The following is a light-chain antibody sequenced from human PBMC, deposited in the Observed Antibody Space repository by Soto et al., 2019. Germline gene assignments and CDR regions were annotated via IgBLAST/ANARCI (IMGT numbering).Light chain of an antibody. CDR2: EGS. CDR3: CSYAGSSTSYV. Sequence: SVLTQPAPPSGSPGPSITTSFPGNRSDVGSYNLVSWYQQYPGKAPKLMIYEGSKRPSGVSNRFSGSKSGNTASLTISGLQAEDEADYYCCSYAGSSTSYVFGTGTKVTVL. V-gene: IGLV2-23*01. CDR1: RSDVGSYNL. J-gene: IGLJ1*01.